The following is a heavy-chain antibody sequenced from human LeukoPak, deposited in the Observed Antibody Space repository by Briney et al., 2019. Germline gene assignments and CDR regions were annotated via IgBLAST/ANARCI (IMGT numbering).Heavy chain of an antibody. D-gene: IGHD6-13*01. CDR3: ARTRNPYSSSWYYFDY. CDR1: GGSISSYY. CDR2: IYYSGST. Sequence: PSETLSLTCTVSGGSISSYYWSWIRQPPGKGLEWIGYIYYSGSTNYNPSLKSRVTISVDTSKNQFSLKLSSVTAADTAVYYCARTRNPYSSSWYYFDYWGQGTLVTVSS. V-gene: IGHV4-59*08. J-gene: IGHJ4*02.